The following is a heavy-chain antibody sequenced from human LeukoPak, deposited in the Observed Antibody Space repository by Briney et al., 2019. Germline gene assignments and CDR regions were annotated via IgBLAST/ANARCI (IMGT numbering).Heavy chain of an antibody. J-gene: IGHJ4*02. D-gene: IGHD3-22*01. CDR3: AGGLSDYYYTVGY. V-gene: IGHV3-74*01. CDR1: GFTVTNYW. CDR2: INSDGSNT. Sequence: GSLRLSFKTSGFTVTNYWMHWVPQAPGKGLVWVSRINSDGSNTNYAGSVKGRFTISRDNARSTLYLQMNSLRAEDTAVYYCAGGLSDYYYTVGYWGQGTLVTVSS.